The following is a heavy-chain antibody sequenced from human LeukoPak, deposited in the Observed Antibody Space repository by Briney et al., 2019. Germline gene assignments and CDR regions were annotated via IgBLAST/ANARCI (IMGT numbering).Heavy chain of an antibody. CDR2: IKQDGSET. Sequence: GGSLRLSCAASGFTFSSYWMSWVRQAPGKGLEWVANIKQDGSETFYVESVNGRFTISRDNAKNSLYLQMNSLRAEDTAVYYCAKVGATADYWGQGTLVTVSS. J-gene: IGHJ4*02. D-gene: IGHD1-26*01. V-gene: IGHV3-7*05. CDR1: GFTFSSYW. CDR3: AKVGATADY.